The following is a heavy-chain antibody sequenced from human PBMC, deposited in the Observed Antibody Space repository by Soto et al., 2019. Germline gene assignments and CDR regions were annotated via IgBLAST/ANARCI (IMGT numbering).Heavy chain of an antibody. D-gene: IGHD3-10*01. J-gene: IGHJ6*03. CDR2: ISAYNGNT. V-gene: IGHV1-18*01. Sequence: ASVKVSCKASGYTFTSYGISWVRQAPGQGLEWMGWISAYNGNTNYAQKLQGRVTMTTETSTSTAYMELRSLRSDDTAVYYCARGHRLYYYGSGSYYYYYMDVWGKGTTVTVSS. CDR1: GYTFTSYG. CDR3: ARGHRLYYYGSGSYYYYYMDV.